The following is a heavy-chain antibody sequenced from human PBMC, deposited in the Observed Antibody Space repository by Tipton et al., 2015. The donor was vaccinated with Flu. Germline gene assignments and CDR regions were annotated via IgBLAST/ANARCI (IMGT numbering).Heavy chain of an antibody. CDR3: ARRGGGYKYLYGMDV. Sequence: GLVKPSETLSLTCTVSGGSIVDSSYYWDWIRQPPGKGLEWIGGIYYYGNTYYNPSLKSRLSISVDTSKNHFSLKLSSVTAADTAVYYCARRGGGYKYLYGMDVWGQGTTVTVSS. CDR2: IYYYGNT. D-gene: IGHD5-12*01. V-gene: IGHV4-39*01. CDR1: GGSIVDSSYY. J-gene: IGHJ6*02.